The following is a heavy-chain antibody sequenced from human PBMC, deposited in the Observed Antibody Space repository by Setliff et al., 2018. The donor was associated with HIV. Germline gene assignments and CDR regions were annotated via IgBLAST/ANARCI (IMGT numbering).Heavy chain of an antibody. V-gene: IGHV4-39*07. CDR2: VYYSGST. CDR3: ARSRTSSGYYGVTGYGMDV. CDR1: GDSISASGPGYY. Sequence: SETLSLTCTVSGDSISASGPGYYWGWVRQPPGGGLEWIGSVYYSGSTYYNPSLKSRVTISVATSKNQFSLKLNSVTTADAAVYYCARSRTSSGYYGVTGYGMDVWGQGTTVTVSS. J-gene: IGHJ6*02. D-gene: IGHD3-22*01.